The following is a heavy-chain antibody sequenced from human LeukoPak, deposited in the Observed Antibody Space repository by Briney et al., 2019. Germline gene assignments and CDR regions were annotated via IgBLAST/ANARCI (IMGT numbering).Heavy chain of an antibody. J-gene: IGHJ5*02. CDR3: ARGEIAAAGFDP. CDR2: IDHSGST. V-gene: IGHV4-38-2*02. D-gene: IGHD6-13*01. Sequence: SETLSLTCTVSGYSISSGYYWGWIRQPPGKGLEWTGSIDHSGSTYYNPSLKSRITISVDTSKNQFSLKLSSVTAADTAVYYCARGEIAAAGFDPWGQGTLVTVSS. CDR1: GYSISSGYY.